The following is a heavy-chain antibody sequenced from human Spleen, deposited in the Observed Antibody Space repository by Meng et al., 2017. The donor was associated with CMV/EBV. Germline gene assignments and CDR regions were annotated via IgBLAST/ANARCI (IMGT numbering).Heavy chain of an antibody. CDR2: INGSGAKT. J-gene: IGHJ4*02. D-gene: IGHD3-3*01. CDR3: AKEPNYDFWSGYYYYHFDY. Sequence: TFSNFAMNWVRQAPGKGLEWVSGINGSGAKTYYTESVKGRFSIPRDNSKNTLYLQMNSLRAEDTAVYYCAKEPNYDFWSGYYYYHFDYWGQGALVTVSS. V-gene: IGHV3-23*01. CDR1: TFSNFA.